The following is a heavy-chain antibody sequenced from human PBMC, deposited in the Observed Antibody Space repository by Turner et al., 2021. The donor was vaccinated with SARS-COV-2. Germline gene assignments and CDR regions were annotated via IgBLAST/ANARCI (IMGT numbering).Heavy chain of an antibody. D-gene: IGHD6-13*01. CDR3: ARLHTSSWYFDY. J-gene: IGHJ4*02. V-gene: IGHV3-7*03. CDR1: GFTFSSYW. CDR2: IKQDGSEK. Sequence: EVQLLESGGGLVQPGGSLRPSCAASGFTFSSYWMSWVRQAPGKGLGWVANIKQDGSEKYYVDSVKGRFTISRDNAKNSLYLQMNSLRAEDTAVYYCARLHTSSWYFDYWGQGTLVTVSS.